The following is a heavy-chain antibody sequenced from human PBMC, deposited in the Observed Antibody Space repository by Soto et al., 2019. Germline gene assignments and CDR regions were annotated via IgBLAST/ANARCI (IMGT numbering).Heavy chain of an antibody. V-gene: IGHV1-18*01. D-gene: IGHD4-17*01. Sequence: ASVKVSCKASGYTFTSYGISWVRQAPGQGLEWMGWISAYNGNTNYAQKHQGRITMTTDTSTSTAYMELRSLRSDDTDVYYCARGGYGDYYFDYWGQGTLVTVSS. CDR1: GYTFTSYG. CDR2: ISAYNGNT. J-gene: IGHJ4*02. CDR3: ARGGYGDYYFDY.